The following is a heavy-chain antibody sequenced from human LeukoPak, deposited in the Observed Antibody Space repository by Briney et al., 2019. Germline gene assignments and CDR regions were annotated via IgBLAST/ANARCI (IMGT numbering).Heavy chain of an antibody. V-gene: IGHV3-23*01. CDR2: MGGSGGHT. CDR3: AKDARSSWKDFFDY. J-gene: IGHJ4*02. CDR1: GFTFSSYA. D-gene: IGHD6-13*01. Sequence: PGGSLRLSCAASGFTFSSYAMNWVRQAPGKGLEWVSRMGGSGGHTSYADSVKGRLTISRDKYKNTLYLEMNSLRAEDTAVYYCAKDARSSWKDFFDYWGQGTLVTV.